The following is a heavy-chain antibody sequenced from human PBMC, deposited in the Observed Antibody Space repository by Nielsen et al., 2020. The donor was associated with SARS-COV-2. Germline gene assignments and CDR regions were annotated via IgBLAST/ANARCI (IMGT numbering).Heavy chain of an antibody. Sequence: SLKISCAASGFTFSSYAMNWVRQAPGKGLEWVSGISWNSGSIGYADSVKGRFTISRDNAKNSLYLQMNSLRAEDTAVYYCATARDYYGSGSYDYWGQGTLVTVSS. CDR3: ATARDYYGSGSYDY. CDR2: ISWNSGSI. J-gene: IGHJ4*02. CDR1: GFTFSSYA. D-gene: IGHD3-10*01. V-gene: IGHV3-9*01.